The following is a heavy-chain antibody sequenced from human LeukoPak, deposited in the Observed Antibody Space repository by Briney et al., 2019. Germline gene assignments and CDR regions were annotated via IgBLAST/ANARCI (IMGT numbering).Heavy chain of an antibody. CDR3: ARRSVTTPHYFDY. D-gene: IGHD4-17*01. CDR2: IYPGDSDT. V-gene: IGHV5-51*01. Sequence: GKSLKISCKGSGYSFTSYWIGWVRQMPGKGLEWMGIIYPGDSDTRYSPSFQGQVTISADKSISTAYLQWSSLKASDTAMYYCARRSVTTPHYFDYWGQGTLVTVSS. J-gene: IGHJ4*02. CDR1: GYSFTSYW.